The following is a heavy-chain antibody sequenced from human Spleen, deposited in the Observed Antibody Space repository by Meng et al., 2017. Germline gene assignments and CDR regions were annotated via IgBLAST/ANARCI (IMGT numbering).Heavy chain of an antibody. D-gene: IGHD3-9*01. J-gene: IGHJ4*02. CDR2: ISGSGGST. Sequence: GESLKISCAASGFIFSSYAMSWVRQAPGKGLEWVSAISGSGGSTYYADSAKGRFTISRDNSKNTLYLQMNSLRAEDTAVYYCAKGVRGGDWYYDILTGYYGLDYWGQGTLVTVSS. CDR1: GFIFSSYA. V-gene: IGHV3-23*01. CDR3: AKGVRGGDWYYDILTGYYGLDY.